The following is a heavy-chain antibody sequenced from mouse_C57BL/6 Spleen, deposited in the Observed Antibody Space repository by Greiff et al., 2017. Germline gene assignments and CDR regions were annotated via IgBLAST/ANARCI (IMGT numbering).Heavy chain of an antibody. V-gene: IGHV14-4*01. Sequence: VQLKESGAGLVRPGASVKLSCPASGFNIKDDYMHWVKQRPEPGLEWIGWLDPENGDTEYASKFQGKATITADTSSNTAYLQLSSLTSEDTAVYYCARWGYGSSYFDYWGQGTTLTVSS. D-gene: IGHD1-1*01. CDR1: GFNIKDDY. J-gene: IGHJ2*01. CDR3: ARWGYGSSYFDY. CDR2: LDPENGDT.